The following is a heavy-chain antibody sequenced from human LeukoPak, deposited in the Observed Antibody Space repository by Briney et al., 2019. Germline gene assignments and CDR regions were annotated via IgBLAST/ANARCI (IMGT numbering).Heavy chain of an antibody. V-gene: IGHV3-23*01. Sequence: GGSLGLSCAASGFTFSSYAMNWVRQAPGKGLEWVSVISGSADSTYYADSVKGRFTISRDNSKNMVYLQMNSLRADDTAVYYCAKGTIATAVRSWFDPWGQGTLVTVSS. CDR1: GFTFSSYA. J-gene: IGHJ5*02. D-gene: IGHD6-13*01. CDR3: AKGTIATAVRSWFDP. CDR2: ISGSADST.